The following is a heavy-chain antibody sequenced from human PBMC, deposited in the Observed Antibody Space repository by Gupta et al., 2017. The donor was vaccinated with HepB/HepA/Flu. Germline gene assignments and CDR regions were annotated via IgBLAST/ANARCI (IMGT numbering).Heavy chain of an antibody. D-gene: IGHD3-16*01. CDR3: AKDGGFTLDV. J-gene: IGHJ6*04. CDR1: GFTFSSYG. Sequence: EVQMLESGGGSVQPGGSLRLSCAASGFTFSSYGINWVRQAPGKGLQWVSSISGSGDDTYYADSVKGRFTISRDNSKNTLYLQMNNLKNEDTAVYYCAKDGGFTLDVWGKGTTVTVSS. V-gene: IGHV3-23*01. CDR2: ISGSGDDT.